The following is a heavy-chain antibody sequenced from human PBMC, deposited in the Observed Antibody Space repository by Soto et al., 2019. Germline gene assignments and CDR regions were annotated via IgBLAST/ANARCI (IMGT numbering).Heavy chain of an antibody. D-gene: IGHD4-17*01. Sequence: PGGSLRLSCAASGFTFSSYGMHWVRQAPGKGLEWVAVIWYDGSNKYYADSVKGRFTISRDNSKNTLYLQMNSLRAEDTAVYYCARDEDGEGYHDAFDIWGQGTMVTVSS. CDR2: IWYDGSNK. CDR3: ARDEDGEGYHDAFDI. CDR1: GFTFSSYG. V-gene: IGHV3-33*01. J-gene: IGHJ3*02.